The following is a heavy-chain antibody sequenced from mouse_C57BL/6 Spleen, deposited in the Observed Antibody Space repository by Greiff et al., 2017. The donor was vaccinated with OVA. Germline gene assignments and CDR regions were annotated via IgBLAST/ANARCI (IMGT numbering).Heavy chain of an antibody. V-gene: IGHV3-1*01. CDR1: GYSITSGYD. J-gene: IGHJ1*03. CDR2: ISYSGST. Sequence: EVQRVESGPGMVKPSQSLSLTCTVTGYSITSGYDWHWIRHFPGNKLEWMGYISYSGSTNYNPSLKSRISITHDTSKNHFFLKLNSVTTEDTATYYCARAGAFIDFDVWGTGTTVTVSS. CDR3: ARAGAFIDFDV. D-gene: IGHD1-1*01.